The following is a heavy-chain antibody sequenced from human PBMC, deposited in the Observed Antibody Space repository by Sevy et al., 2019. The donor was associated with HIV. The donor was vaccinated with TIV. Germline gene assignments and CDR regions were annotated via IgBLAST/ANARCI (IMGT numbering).Heavy chain of an antibody. CDR2: IYSGGST. Sequence: GGSLRLSCAASGFTVSSNYMSWVRQAPGKGLEWVSVIYSGGSTYYADSVKGRFTISRDNAKNLVFLEMNNLRPEDTAVYFCARGDYYGSLYYFDYWGQGTLVTVSS. CDR1: GFTVSSNY. D-gene: IGHD3-10*01. CDR3: ARGDYYGSLYYFDY. V-gene: IGHV3-53*01. J-gene: IGHJ4*02.